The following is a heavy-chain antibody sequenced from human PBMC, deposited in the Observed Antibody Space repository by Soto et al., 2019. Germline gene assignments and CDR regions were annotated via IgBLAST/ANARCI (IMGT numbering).Heavy chain of an antibody. D-gene: IGHD2-2*01. Sequence: GESLKISCKGSGYSFTSYWIGWVRQMPGKGLEWMGIIYPGDSDTRYSPSFQGQVTISADKSISNAYPQWSSLKASDTAMYYCARHGGVVVPAAISRFHYYGMDVWGQGTTVTVSS. CDR3: ARHGGVVVPAAISRFHYYGMDV. CDR2: IYPGDSDT. J-gene: IGHJ6*02. V-gene: IGHV5-51*01. CDR1: GYSFTSYW.